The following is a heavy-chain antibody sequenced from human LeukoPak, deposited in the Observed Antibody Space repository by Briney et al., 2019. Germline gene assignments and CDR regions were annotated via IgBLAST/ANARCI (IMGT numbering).Heavy chain of an antibody. CDR1: GGTFSSYA. V-gene: IGHV1-69*13. J-gene: IGHJ6*02. D-gene: IGHD2-2*01. CDR2: IIPIFGTA. Sequence: PKASVTVSCKASGGTFSSYAISWVRQAPGQGLEWMGGIIPIFGTANYAQKFQGRVTITADESTSTAYMELSSLRSEDTAVYYCARVPHIVVVPAAPGGDYYYYYGMDVWGQGTTVTVSS. CDR3: ARVPHIVVVPAAPGGDYYYYYGMDV.